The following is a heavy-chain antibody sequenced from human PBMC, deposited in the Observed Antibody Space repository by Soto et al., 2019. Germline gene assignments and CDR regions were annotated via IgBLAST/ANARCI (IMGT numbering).Heavy chain of an antibody. Sequence: GGSLRLSCAASGFTVSSNYMSWVRQAPGKGLEWVSVIYSGGSTYYADSVKGRFTISRDNSKNTLYLQMNSLRAEDTAVYYCAREGSITMVRGVIIDPNYYYYGMDVWGQGTTVTVSS. CDR2: IYSGGST. V-gene: IGHV3-66*01. CDR3: AREGSITMVRGVIIDPNYYYYGMDV. J-gene: IGHJ6*02. CDR1: GFTVSSNY. D-gene: IGHD3-10*01.